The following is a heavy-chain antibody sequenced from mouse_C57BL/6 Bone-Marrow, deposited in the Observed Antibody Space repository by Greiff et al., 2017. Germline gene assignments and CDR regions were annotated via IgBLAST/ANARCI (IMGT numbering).Heavy chain of an antibody. CDR3: ARKGRGWFAY. CDR1: GYTFTDYN. Sequence: EVQLQQSGPELVKPGASVKIPCKASGYTFTDYNMDWVKQSHGKSLEWIGDINPNNGGTIYNQKFKGKATLTVDKSSSTAYMELRSLTSEDTAGYYWARKGRGWFAYWGQGTLVTVSA. J-gene: IGHJ3*01. V-gene: IGHV1-18*01. D-gene: IGHD3-3*01. CDR2: INPNNGGT.